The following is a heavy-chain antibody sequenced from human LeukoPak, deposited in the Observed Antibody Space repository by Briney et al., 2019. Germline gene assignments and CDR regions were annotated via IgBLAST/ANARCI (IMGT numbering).Heavy chain of an antibody. V-gene: IGHV1-18*01. D-gene: IGHD2-2*01. CDR3: ARSVVDDIVVVPAAI. J-gene: IGHJ4*02. Sequence: ASVKVSRKASGYTFTSYGISWVRQAPGQGLEWMGWISAYNGNTNYAQKLQGRVTMTTDTSTSTAYMELRSLRSDDTAVYYCARSVVDDIVVVPAAIWGQGTLVTVSS. CDR1: GYTFTSYG. CDR2: ISAYNGNT.